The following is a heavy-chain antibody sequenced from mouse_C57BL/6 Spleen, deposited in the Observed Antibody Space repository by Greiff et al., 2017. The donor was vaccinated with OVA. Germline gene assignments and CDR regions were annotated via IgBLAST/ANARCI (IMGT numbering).Heavy chain of an antibody. V-gene: IGHV8-8*01. Sequence: QVTLKVSGPGILQPSQTLRLTCSFSGFSLSTFGMGVGWIRQPSGKGLEWLAHIWWDGDKYYNPALKSRLTISKDTSKTQVVLKIANVDTAYTATYYCARIAREGYFDYWGQGTTLTVSS. J-gene: IGHJ2*01. CDR1: GFSLSTFGMG. CDR3: ARIAREGYFDY. CDR2: IWWDGDK.